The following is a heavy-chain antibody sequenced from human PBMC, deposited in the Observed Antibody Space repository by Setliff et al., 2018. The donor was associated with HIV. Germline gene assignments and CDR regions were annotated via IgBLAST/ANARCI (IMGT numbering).Heavy chain of an antibody. V-gene: IGHV3-23*01. D-gene: IGHD6-19*01. J-gene: IGHJ4*02. Sequence: LRLSCAASGFTFRSYAMSWVRQAPGKGLEWVSAISGSGGSTYYADSVKGRFTISRDNSKNTLYLQMNSLRAEDTAVYYCAKDGGQWLVPRGGDFDYWGQGTLVTVSS. CDR1: GFTFRSYA. CDR2: ISGSGGST. CDR3: AKDGGQWLVPRGGDFDY.